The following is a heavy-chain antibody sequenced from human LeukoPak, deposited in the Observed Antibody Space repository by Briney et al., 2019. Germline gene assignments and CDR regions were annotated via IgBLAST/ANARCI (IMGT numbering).Heavy chain of an antibody. CDR1: GFTFSSYG. J-gene: IGHJ4*02. D-gene: IGHD3-10*01. Sequence: GGSLRLSCAASGFTFSSYGMHWVRQAPGKGLEWVSAISGSGGSTYYADSVKGRFTISRDNSKNTLYLQMNSLRAEDTAVYYCAKDGEYYFDYWGQGTLVTVSS. V-gene: IGHV3-23*01. CDR3: AKDGEYYFDY. CDR2: ISGSGGST.